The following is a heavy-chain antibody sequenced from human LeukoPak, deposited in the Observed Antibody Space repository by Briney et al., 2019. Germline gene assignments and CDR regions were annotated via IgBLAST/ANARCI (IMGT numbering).Heavy chain of an antibody. D-gene: IGHD5-12*01. CDR2: INHSGST. V-gene: IGHV4-39*07. CDR1: GGSISSGSYY. J-gene: IGHJ5*02. CDR3: ARDGVDIAGYNWFDP. Sequence: PSETLSLTCTVSGGSISSGSYYWSWIRQPPGKGLEWIGEINHSGSTNYNPSLKSRVTISVDTSKNQFSLKLSSVTAADTAVYYCARDGVDIAGYNWFDPRGQGTLVTVSS.